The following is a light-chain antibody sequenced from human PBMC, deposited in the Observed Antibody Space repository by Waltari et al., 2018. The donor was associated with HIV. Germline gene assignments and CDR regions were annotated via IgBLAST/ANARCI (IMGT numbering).Light chain of an antibody. CDR3: SSYTTSSTVV. Sequence: QSALTQPASVSGSPGQSITISCTGTSSDVGSSDYVSWYQQHPGKAPKLIIYDVTNRPSGVSNRFSGSKSGNTASLTISGLQAEDEADYYCSSYTTSSTVVFGGGTKLTVL. J-gene: IGLJ2*01. V-gene: IGLV2-14*01. CDR1: SSDVGSSDY. CDR2: DVT.